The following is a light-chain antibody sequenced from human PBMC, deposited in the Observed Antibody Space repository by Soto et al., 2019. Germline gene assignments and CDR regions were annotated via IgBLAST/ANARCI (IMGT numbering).Light chain of an antibody. CDR3: QKYYSVPPT. CDR2: WAS. V-gene: IGKV4-1*01. J-gene: IGKJ1*01. Sequence: DIVMTQSPDSLAVSLGERATINCKSSQSVLYSSNNENSLAWYQQKPGQPPKLLIYWASTRESGVPDRFRGGGSGTDFTLTISSLQAEDVSVYYCQKYYSVPPTFGQGTKVAI. CDR1: QSVLYSSNNENS.